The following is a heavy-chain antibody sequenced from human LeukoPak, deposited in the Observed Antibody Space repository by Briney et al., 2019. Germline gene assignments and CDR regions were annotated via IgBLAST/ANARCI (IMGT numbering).Heavy chain of an antibody. CDR3: ARGIRITMVRGVTPGAFDI. CDR1: GFTVSSNY. CDR2: IYSGGST. J-gene: IGHJ3*02. V-gene: IGHV3-53*01. D-gene: IGHD3-10*01. Sequence: GSLRLSCAASGFTVSSNYMSWVRQAPGKGLEWVSVIYSGGSTYYADSVKGRFTISRDNSKNTLYLQMNSLRAEDTAVYYCARGIRITMVRGVTPGAFDIWGQGTMVTVSS.